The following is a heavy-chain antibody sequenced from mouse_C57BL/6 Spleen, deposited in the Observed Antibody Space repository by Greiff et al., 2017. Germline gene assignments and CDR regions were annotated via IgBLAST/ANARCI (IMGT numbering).Heavy chain of an antibody. J-gene: IGHJ2*01. D-gene: IGHD3-2*02. CDR1: GFNIKDYY. CDR2: IDPEDGDT. Sequence: VQLQQSGAELVRPGASVKLSCTASGFNIKDYYMHWVKQRPEQGLEWIGRIDPEDGDTEYAPKFQGKATMTADTSSNTAYLPLSSLTSEDTAVYYCTALASSDYVDYWGQGTTLTVSS. V-gene: IGHV14-1*01. CDR3: TALASSDYVDY.